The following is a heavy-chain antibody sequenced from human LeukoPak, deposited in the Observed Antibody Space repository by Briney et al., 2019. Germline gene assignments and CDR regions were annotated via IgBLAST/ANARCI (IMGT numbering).Heavy chain of an antibody. V-gene: IGHV4-39*01. D-gene: IGHD3-22*01. J-gene: IGHJ3*02. CDR3: ARVGYYDSSGYGDQDAFDI. Sequence: SETLSLTCTVSGGSISSSSYYWGWIRQPPGKGLEWIGSIYYSGSTYYNPSLKSRVTISVDTSKNQFSLKLSSVTAADTAVYYCARVGYYDSSGYGDQDAFDIWGQGTMVTVSS. CDR2: IYYSGST. CDR1: GGSISSSSYY.